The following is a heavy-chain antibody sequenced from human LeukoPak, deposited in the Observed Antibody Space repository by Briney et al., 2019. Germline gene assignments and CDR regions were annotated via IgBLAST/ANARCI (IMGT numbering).Heavy chain of an antibody. Sequence: PGGSLRLSCAASGFTFSSYSMYWVRQAPGKGLEWVSSISSSSSYIYYADSVKGRFTISRDNAKNSLYLQMNSLGAEDTAVYYCATFSGSWDFDYWGQGTLVTVSS. CDR2: ISSSSSYI. D-gene: IGHD6-13*01. CDR1: GFTFSSYS. J-gene: IGHJ4*02. CDR3: ATFSGSWDFDY. V-gene: IGHV3-21*01.